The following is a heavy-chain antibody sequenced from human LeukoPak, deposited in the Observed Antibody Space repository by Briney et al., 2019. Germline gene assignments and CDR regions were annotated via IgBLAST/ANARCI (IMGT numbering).Heavy chain of an antibody. V-gene: IGHV3-30*04. CDR1: GFTFTSFS. CDR3: ARDRKYYFDY. CDR2: ISSDERNK. J-gene: IGHJ4*02. Sequence: PGGSLRLSCSASGFTFTSFSLHWVRLAPGKGLEWVAFISSDERNKFSADSVRARFTISRDNSNNMLYLQMNSLRTEDTAVYYCARDRKYYFDYWGQGTLVTVSS.